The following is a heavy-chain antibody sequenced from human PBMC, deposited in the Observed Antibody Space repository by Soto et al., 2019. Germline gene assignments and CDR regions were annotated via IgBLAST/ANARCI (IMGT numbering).Heavy chain of an antibody. J-gene: IGHJ6*02. D-gene: IGHD6-13*01. V-gene: IGHV5-10-1*01. Sequence: PXXSLKISCKGSVYSFTSYWISWVRQMPGXALEWMGRIDXSDSYXNYSPYFQGHXXISADKSXXNAYTQWSSLKASETAVYYCARHRIAETLSMDVWGQGTTVTVSS. CDR1: VYSFTSYW. CDR3: ARHRIAETLSMDV. CDR2: IDXSDSYX.